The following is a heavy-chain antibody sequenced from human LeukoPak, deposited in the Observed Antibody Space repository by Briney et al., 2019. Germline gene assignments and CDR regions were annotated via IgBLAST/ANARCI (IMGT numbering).Heavy chain of an antibody. CDR2: MSPNSGKT. Sequence: ASVKVSCKTSGYSFSNYDINWVRQATGQGLEWMGWMSPNSGKTGYAQKFQGRVTMTKNTSMSTAFMELSSLTSEDTAVYYCARGRESSKLTSGFQSFDWLSDSFDLWGQGTIVTVSS. V-gene: IGHV1-8*02. D-gene: IGHD3-9*01. CDR3: ARGRESSKLTSGFQSFDWLSDSFDL. J-gene: IGHJ3*01. CDR1: GYSFSNYD.